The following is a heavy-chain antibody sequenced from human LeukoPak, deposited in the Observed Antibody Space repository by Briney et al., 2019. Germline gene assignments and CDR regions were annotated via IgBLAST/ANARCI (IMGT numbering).Heavy chain of an antibody. CDR3: ASAWCSSAVWYDGFDA. V-gene: IGHV1-2*02. Sequence: ASVKVSCKASGYTVTVHMMCTGRQAPGQGLEWMGWINPNGGGTNYAQKFQGRVTMTRDTSISTAYMELSRLRSDDTAVYFCASAWCSSAVWYDGFDAWGQGTLVTVSS. CDR1: GYTVTVHM. CDR2: INPNGGGT. J-gene: IGHJ5*02. D-gene: IGHD2-2*01.